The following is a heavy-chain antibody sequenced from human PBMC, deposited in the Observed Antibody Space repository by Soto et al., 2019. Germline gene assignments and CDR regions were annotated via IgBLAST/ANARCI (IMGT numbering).Heavy chain of an antibody. CDR3: ARGIVVIITGAVRAFDI. Sequence: SETLSLTCTVSGGSISSGDYYWSWIRQPPGKGLEWIGYIYYSGSTYYNPSLKSRVTISVDTSKNQFSLKLSSVTAADTAVYYCARGIVVIITGAVRAFDIWGQGTMVTVS. CDR2: IYYSGST. D-gene: IGHD3-22*01. CDR1: GGSISSGDYY. V-gene: IGHV4-30-4*01. J-gene: IGHJ3*02.